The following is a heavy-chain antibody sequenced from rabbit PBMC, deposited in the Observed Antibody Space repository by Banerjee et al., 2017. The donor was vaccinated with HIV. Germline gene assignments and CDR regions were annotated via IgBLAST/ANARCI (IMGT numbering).Heavy chain of an antibody. Sequence: QSLEESGGDLVKPGASLTLTCTASGFSFSSVYYMCWVRQAPGKGLEWIACIGTGSFVTTYYANWAKGRFTISKTSSTTVTLQMTSLTVADTATYFCASDMGGSHDFNLWGPGTLVTVS. J-gene: IGHJ4*01. CDR3: ASDMGGSHDFNL. CDR2: IGTGSFVTT. D-gene: IGHD4-2*01. CDR1: GFSFSSVYY. V-gene: IGHV1S40*01.